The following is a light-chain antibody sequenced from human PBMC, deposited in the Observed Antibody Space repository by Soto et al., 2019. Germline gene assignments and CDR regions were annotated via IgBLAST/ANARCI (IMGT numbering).Light chain of an antibody. J-gene: IGLJ1*01. CDR2: EVS. CDR1: SXDVRGYNY. V-gene: IGLV2-14*01. Sequence: QSVLAQPASVSGSPGQSITISCTGTSXDVRGYNYVSWYQQHPGKAPKLMIYEVSNWPSGVSSRFSGSKSGNTASLTISGLQAEDEADYYCSSYTSSSTYVFGTGTKVTVL. CDR3: SSYTSSSTYV.